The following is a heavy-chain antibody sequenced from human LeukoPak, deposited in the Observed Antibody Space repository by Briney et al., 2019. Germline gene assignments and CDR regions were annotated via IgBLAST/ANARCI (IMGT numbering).Heavy chain of an antibody. J-gene: IGHJ4*02. Sequence: GGSLRLSCAASGFTVSSNYMSWVRQAPGKGLEWVSVIYSGGSTYYADSVKGRFTISRDNSKNTLSLQMNSLRAEDTAVYYCARAVFLTGYFLDYWGQGTLVTVSS. D-gene: IGHD3-9*01. CDR3: ARAVFLTGYFLDY. CDR1: GFTVSSNY. V-gene: IGHV3-66*01. CDR2: IYSGGST.